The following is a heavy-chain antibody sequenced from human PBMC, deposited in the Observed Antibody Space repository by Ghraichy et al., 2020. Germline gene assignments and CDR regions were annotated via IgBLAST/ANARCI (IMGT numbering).Heavy chain of an antibody. V-gene: IGHV3-23*01. J-gene: IGHJ4*02. CDR2: ISRSGDNT. Sequence: GGSLRLSCAASAFTLSNYAMSWVRQAPGKGLEWVSAISRSGDNTYYINSVKGRFTISRDNSNNTLHLQMNSLRAEDTAVYYCAKMGLSAYSPLDSWGQGTLVTVSS. CDR1: AFTLSNYA. D-gene: IGHD5-12*01. CDR3: AKMGLSAYSPLDS.